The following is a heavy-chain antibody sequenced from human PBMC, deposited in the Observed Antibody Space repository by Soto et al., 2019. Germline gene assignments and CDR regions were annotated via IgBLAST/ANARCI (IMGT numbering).Heavy chain of an antibody. J-gene: IGHJ5*02. D-gene: IGHD3-22*01. V-gene: IGHV4-59*01. CDR2: IYYSGST. CDR3: ARRGDSGGWFDP. CDR1: GGSISSYY. Sequence: SETLSLTCTVSGGSISSYYWSWIRQPPGKGLEWIGYIYYSGSTNYNPSLKSRDTISVDTSKNQFSLKLSSVTAADTAVYYCARRGDSGGWFDPWGQGTLVTVSS.